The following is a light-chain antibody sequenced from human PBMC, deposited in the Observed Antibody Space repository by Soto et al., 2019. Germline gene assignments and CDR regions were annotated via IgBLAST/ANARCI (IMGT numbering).Light chain of an antibody. V-gene: IGLV2-23*02. CDR1: SSDIGSYDL. J-gene: IGLJ1*01. CDR3: CSFADFTYV. Sequence: QSALTQPASVSGSPGQSITISCTGTSSDIGSYDLVPWYQQHPGTAPKLIIYEVTKRPSGVSTRFSGSKSGNTASLTISGLQAVDEADYYCCSFADFTYVFGTGTKVT. CDR2: EVT.